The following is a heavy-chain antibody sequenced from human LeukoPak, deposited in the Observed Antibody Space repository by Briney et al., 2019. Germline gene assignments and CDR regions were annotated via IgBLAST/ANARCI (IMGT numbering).Heavy chain of an antibody. J-gene: IGHJ4*02. CDR2: LRYDGSNE. V-gene: IGHV3-30*02. D-gene: IGHD6-19*01. Sequence: GSLRLSCAASGITFSSYALHWVRQAPGKGLEWVASLRYDGSNEYYADSVKGRFTISRDNSKNTLHLQMNNLRAEDMAVYYCAKEYSSGWYYFDYSGQGTLVTVSS. CDR3: AKEYSSGWYYFDY. CDR1: GITFSSYA.